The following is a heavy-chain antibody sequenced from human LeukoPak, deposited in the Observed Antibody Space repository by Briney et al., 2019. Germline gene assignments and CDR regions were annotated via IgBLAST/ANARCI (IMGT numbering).Heavy chain of an antibody. J-gene: IGHJ4*02. CDR1: GGSISSSNW. D-gene: IGHD6-19*01. V-gene: IGHV4-4*02. Sequence: PSGTLSLTCAVSGGSISSSNWWSWVRQPPGKGLEWIGEIYHSGSTNYNPSLKSRVTISVDKSKNQFSLTLSSVTAADTAVYYCARTITVAGKYYFDYWGQGTLVTVSS. CDR3: ARTITVAGKYYFDY. CDR2: IYHSGST.